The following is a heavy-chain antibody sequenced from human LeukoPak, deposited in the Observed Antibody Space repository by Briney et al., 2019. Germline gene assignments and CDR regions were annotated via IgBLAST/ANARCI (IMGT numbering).Heavy chain of an antibody. CDR1: GYSINSGYY. V-gene: IGHV4-38-2*01. CDR2: IYHTGST. D-gene: IGHD1-1*01. Sequence: SETLSLTCAVSGYSINSGYYWGWIRQPPGKGLEWIGSIYHTGSTYYNPSLKSRVTISLDTSKNQFSLKLSSVTAADTAVYYCARHGSDGGFGPWGQGTLVTVSS. CDR3: ARHGSDGGFGP. J-gene: IGHJ5*02.